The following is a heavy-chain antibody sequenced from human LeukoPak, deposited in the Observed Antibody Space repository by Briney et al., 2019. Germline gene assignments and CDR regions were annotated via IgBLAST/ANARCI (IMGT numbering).Heavy chain of an antibody. J-gene: IGHJ4*02. CDR1: GGSFSGYY. D-gene: IGHD6-13*01. CDR3: ARVYSSSWYGVETGPPFGYYFDY. V-gene: IGHV4-59*01. CDR2: IYYSGST. Sequence: SETLSLTCAVYGGSFSGYYWSWIRQPPGKGLEWIGYIYYSGSTNYNPSLKSRATISVDTSKNQFSLKLSSVTAADTAVYYCARVYSSSWYGVETGPPFGYYFDYWGQGTLVTVSS.